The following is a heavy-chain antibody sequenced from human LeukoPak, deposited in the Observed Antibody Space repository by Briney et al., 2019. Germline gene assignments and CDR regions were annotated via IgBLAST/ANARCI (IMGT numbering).Heavy chain of an antibody. Sequence: MASETLSLTCTVSGGSISSSSYYWGWIRQPPGKGLEWIGSIYYSRSTYYSPSLKSRVTISVDTSRNQFSLKLSSVTAADTAVYYCARVPTVTFFDYWGQGTLVTVSS. D-gene: IGHD4-17*01. J-gene: IGHJ4*02. CDR2: IYYSRST. CDR3: ARVPTVTFFDY. CDR1: GGSISSSSYY. V-gene: IGHV4-39*01.